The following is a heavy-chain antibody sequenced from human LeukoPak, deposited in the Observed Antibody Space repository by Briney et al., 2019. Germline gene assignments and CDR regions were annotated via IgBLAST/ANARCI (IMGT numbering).Heavy chain of an antibody. J-gene: IGHJ4*02. CDR2: IYHSGGT. V-gene: IGHV4-38-2*01. CDR1: GYSISSGYY. CDR3: ARGSSGLYYFDY. Sequence: SETLSLTCAVSGYSISSGYYGGWIRQPPGEGLGWIGSIYHSGGTYYNPSLKSRDTISVDTSKNQFSLKLSSVTAADTAVYYCARGSSGLYYFDYWGQGTLVTVSS. D-gene: IGHD6-19*01.